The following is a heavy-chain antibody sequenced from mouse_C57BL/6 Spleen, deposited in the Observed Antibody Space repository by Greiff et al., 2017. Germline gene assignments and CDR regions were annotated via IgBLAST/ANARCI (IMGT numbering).Heavy chain of an antibody. CDR3: ARVQEVAGFAY. CDR1: GFTFSDYY. CDR2: INSAGSST. J-gene: IGHJ3*01. D-gene: IGHD1-1*01. V-gene: IGHV5-16*01. Sequence: EVMLVESEGGLVQPGSSIKLSCTASGFTFSDYYMAWVRQVPEKGLEWVANINSAGSSTNYLDSLKSRFIITRDNAKNILYLQMSSLKSEDTATYYCARVQEVAGFAYWGQGTLVTVSA.